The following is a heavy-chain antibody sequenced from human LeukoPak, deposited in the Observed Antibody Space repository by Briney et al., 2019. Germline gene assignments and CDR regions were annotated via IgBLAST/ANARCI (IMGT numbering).Heavy chain of an antibody. CDR1: EFSVGSNY. Sequence: GGSLRLSCAASEFSVGSNYMTWVRQAPGKGLEWVSLIYSGGSTYYADSVKGRFTISRDNSRNSLYLQMNSLRAEDTAVYYCAREGMGYVGPHDYYYYMDVWGKGTTVTISS. J-gene: IGHJ6*03. CDR3: AREGMGYVGPHDYYYYMDV. V-gene: IGHV3-66*01. D-gene: IGHD1-1*01. CDR2: IYSGGST.